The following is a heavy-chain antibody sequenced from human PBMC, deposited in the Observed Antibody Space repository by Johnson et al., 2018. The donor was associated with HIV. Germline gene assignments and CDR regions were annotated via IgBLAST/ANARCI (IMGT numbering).Heavy chain of an antibody. D-gene: IGHD5-12*01. V-gene: IGHV3-20*04. CDR1: GFTFDEYG. J-gene: IGHJ3*02. Sequence: VQLVESGGGVVRPGGSLRLSCAASGFTFDEYGMSWVRQTPGQGLEWVPGINWNGVSTSHVDSVKGRFTISRDKSKNTLYLQMNSLRAEDTAVYYCAREDVSSGYAGTFDIWGQGTLVTVSS. CDR3: AREDVSSGYAGTFDI. CDR2: INWNGVST.